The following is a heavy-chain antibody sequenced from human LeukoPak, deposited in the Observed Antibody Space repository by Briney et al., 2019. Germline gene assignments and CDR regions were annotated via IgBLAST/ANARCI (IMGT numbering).Heavy chain of an antibody. J-gene: IGHJ4*02. Sequence: SETLSLTCAVYGGSFSGYYWSWIRQPPGKGLEWIGEINHSGSTNYNPSLKSRVTISVDTSKNQFSLKLSSVTAADTAVYYCARAVLRYFDWSYRFDCWGQGTLVTVSS. CDR2: INHSGST. D-gene: IGHD3-9*01. CDR3: ARAVLRYFDWSYRFDC. CDR1: GGSFSGYY. V-gene: IGHV4-34*01.